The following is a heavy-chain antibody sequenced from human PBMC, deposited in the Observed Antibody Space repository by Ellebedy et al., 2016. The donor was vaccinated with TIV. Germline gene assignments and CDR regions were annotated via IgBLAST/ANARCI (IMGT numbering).Heavy chain of an antibody. CDR1: GFTSSRYG. V-gene: IGHV3-30*04. CDR3: AKDIARGGDYGSGSYYRWAWYFDL. CDR2: ISFDGSDR. Sequence: GESLKISCAASGFTSSRYGMHWVRQAPGKGLEWVAAISFDGSDRFYGDSVKGRFTISRDNAKNSLYLQMNSLRAEDTALYYCAKDIARGGDYGSGSYYRWAWYFDLWGRGTLVTVSS. D-gene: IGHD3-10*01. J-gene: IGHJ2*01.